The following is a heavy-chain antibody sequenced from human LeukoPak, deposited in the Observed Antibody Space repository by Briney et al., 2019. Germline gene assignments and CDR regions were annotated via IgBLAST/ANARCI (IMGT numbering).Heavy chain of an antibody. V-gene: IGHV4-34*01. Sequence: SETLSLTCVVSGGSFSGYYWSWIRQPPGKGLEWIGEISHRGRATYNPSLKSRVTMSIDTSKKHFSLNVKSVTAADTAFYYCAARAGYSSDCYSPPSYYFDYWGQGTLATVSS. CDR2: ISHRGRA. CDR1: GGSFSGYY. D-gene: IGHD6-25*01. J-gene: IGHJ4*02. CDR3: AARAGYSSDCYSPPSYYFDY.